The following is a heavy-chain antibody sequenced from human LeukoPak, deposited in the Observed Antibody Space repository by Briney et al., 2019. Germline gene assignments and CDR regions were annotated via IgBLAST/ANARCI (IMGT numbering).Heavy chain of an antibody. V-gene: IGHV1-18*01. CDR2: ISAYNGNT. Sequence: EASVKVSCKASGYTFTSYGISWVRQAPGQGLEWMGWISAYNGNTNYAQKLQGRVTMTTDTSTSTAYMELRSLRSDDTAVYYCARGVIQQWLDPHVWFDYWGQGTLVTVSS. J-gene: IGHJ4*02. CDR3: ARGVIQQWLDPHVWFDY. CDR1: GYTFTSYG. D-gene: IGHD6-19*01.